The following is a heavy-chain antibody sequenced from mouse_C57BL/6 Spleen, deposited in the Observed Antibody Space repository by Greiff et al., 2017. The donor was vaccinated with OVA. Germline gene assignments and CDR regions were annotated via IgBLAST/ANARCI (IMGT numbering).Heavy chain of an antibody. CDR1: GFTFTDYY. J-gene: IGHJ2*01. V-gene: IGHV7-3*01. Sequence: EVKLVESGGGLVQPGGSLSLSCAASGFTFTDYYMSWVRQTPGKALEWLGFIRNTANGYTTEYSASVKGRFTISRDNSQSILYLQMNALRAEDSATYYCARGGYYGYWGQGTTLTVSS. CDR2: IRNTANGYTT. D-gene: IGHD2-3*01. CDR3: ARGGYYGY.